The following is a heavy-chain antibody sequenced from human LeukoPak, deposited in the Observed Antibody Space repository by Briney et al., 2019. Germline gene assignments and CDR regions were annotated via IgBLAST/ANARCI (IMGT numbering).Heavy chain of an antibody. J-gene: IGHJ6*03. CDR3: ARSIAAAERMDYYYYMDV. Sequence: SGPALVKPTQTLTLTCTFSGFSLSTSGMRVSWIRQPPGKALEWLARIDWDDDKFYSTSLKTRLTISKDTSKNQVVLTMTNMDPVDTATYYCARSIAAAERMDYYYYMDVWGKGTTVTVSS. CDR2: IDWDDDK. D-gene: IGHD6-13*01. CDR1: GFSLSTSGMR. V-gene: IGHV2-70*04.